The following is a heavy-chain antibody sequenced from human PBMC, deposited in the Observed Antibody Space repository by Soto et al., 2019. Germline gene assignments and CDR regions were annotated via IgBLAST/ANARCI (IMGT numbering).Heavy chain of an antibody. D-gene: IGHD3-10*01. CDR3: ARSRRTMVRGVIIMDYYYYGMDV. V-gene: IGHV2-70*01. J-gene: IGHJ6*02. Sequence: SGPTLVNPTQTLTLTCTFSGFSLSTSGMCVSWIRQPPGKALEWLALIDWDDDKYYSTSLKTRLTISKDTSKNQVVLTMTNMDPVDTATYYCARSRRTMVRGVIIMDYYYYGMDVWGQGTTVTVSS. CDR1: GFSLSTSGMC. CDR2: IDWDDDK.